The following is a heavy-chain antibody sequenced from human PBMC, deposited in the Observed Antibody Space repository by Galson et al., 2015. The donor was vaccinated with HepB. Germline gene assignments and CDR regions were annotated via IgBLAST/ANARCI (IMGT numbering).Heavy chain of an antibody. CDR2: INPNSGGT. CDR3: ARVKYQLLHWFDP. V-gene: IGHV1-2*02. D-gene: IGHD2-2*01. Sequence: SVKVSCKASGYTLTGYYMHWVRQAPGQGLEWMGWINPNSGGTNYAQKFKGRVTMTRDTSISTAYMELSRLRSDDTAAYYCARVKYQLLHWFDPWGQGTLVTVSS. CDR1: GYTLTGYY. J-gene: IGHJ5*02.